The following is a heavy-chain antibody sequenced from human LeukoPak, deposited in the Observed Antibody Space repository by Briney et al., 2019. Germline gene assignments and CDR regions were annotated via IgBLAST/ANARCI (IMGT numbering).Heavy chain of an antibody. D-gene: IGHD6-13*01. V-gene: IGHV3-13*01. CDR2: IGAADDT. J-gene: IGHJ4*02. CDR1: GFTFSTYD. CDR3: ARGDSSSLIDY. Sequence: GGSLRLSCAASGFTFSTYDMHWVRQAIGKGLEWVSAIGAADDTYYPDSVKGRFTISRENAKNSLYLQMNSLRAGDTAVYYCARGDSSSLIDYWGQGTLVTVSS.